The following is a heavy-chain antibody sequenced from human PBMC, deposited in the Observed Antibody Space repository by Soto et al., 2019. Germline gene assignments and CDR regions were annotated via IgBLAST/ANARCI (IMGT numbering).Heavy chain of an antibody. Sequence: GGSLRLSCAASGFTFSSYGMHWVRQAPGKGLEWVAVIWYDGSNKYYADSVKGRFTISRDNSKNTLYLQMNSLRAEDTAVYYCARDGGYCSGGSCYPDAFDIWGQGTMVTVSS. D-gene: IGHD2-15*01. CDR3: ARDGGYCSGGSCYPDAFDI. CDR2: IWYDGSNK. CDR1: GFTFSSYG. J-gene: IGHJ3*02. V-gene: IGHV3-33*01.